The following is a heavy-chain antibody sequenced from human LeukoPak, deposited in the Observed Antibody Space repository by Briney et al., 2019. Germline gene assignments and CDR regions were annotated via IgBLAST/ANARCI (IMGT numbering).Heavy chain of an antibody. CDR3: ARDRYYYGSGSLYRVWYYYYMDV. J-gene: IGHJ6*03. V-gene: IGHV1-18*01. CDR2: ISAYNGNT. D-gene: IGHD3-10*01. CDR1: GYTFTSYG. Sequence: ASVKVSCKASGYTFTSYGISWVRQAPGQGLEWMGWISAYNGNTNYAQKLQGRVTMTTDTSTSTAYMELRSLRSDDTAVYYCARDRYYYGSGSLYRVWYYYYMDVWGKGTTVTVSS.